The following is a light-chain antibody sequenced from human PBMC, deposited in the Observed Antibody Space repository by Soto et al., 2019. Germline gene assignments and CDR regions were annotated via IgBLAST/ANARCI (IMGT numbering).Light chain of an antibody. V-gene: IGKV3-20*01. J-gene: IGKJ1*01. CDR1: QSVSTNF. CDR2: DAS. CDR3: QQYGRTSWT. Sequence: EIVLTQSPGTLSLSPGEGATLSCRACQSVSTNFFAWYQQKPGQAPRLLIYDASTRTTGIPDRFSGSGSGTDFTLTISRLEPEDFAVYYCQQYGRTSWTFGQGTKV.